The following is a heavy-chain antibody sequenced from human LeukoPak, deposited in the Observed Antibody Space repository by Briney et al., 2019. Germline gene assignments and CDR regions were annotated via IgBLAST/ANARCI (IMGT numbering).Heavy chain of an antibody. CDR2: IYSGGTT. CDR1: GFTVSSNY. Sequence: GGSLRLSCAASGFTVSSNYMSWVRQAPGKGLEWVSVIYSGGTTYHADSVKGRFSISRDNSKNTVYLQMNSLRAEDTGVYYCARGTLWFGNYYMDVWGKGTTVTVSS. CDR3: ARGTLWFGNYYMDV. V-gene: IGHV3-53*01. D-gene: IGHD3-10*01. J-gene: IGHJ6*03.